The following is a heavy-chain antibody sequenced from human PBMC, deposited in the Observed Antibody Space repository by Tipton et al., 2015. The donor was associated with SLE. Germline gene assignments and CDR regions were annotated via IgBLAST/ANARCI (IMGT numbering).Heavy chain of an antibody. CDR3: ARDPFSATSRAEDI. D-gene: IGHD1-26*01. CDR1: GGSISNRNYY. Sequence: TLSLTCTVSGGSISNRNYYWGWIRQPPGKGLEWIGSIYYTGSTYYKPSLKSRVTISVDTSKNQFSLNLSSVTAADTAIYYCARDPFSATSRAEDIWGQGTMVTVSS. J-gene: IGHJ3*02. CDR2: IYYTGST. V-gene: IGHV4-39*07.